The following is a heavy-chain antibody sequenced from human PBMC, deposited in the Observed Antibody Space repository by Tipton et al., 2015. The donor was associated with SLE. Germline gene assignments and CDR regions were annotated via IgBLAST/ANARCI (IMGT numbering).Heavy chain of an antibody. CDR1: GGSIRSYY. Sequence: TLSLTCTVSGGSIRSYYWSWIRQPAGKGLEWIGGSHTSGSTNYNPPLTSRVIISVDTPKNQFSLKLSSVTAAETAVYFCACGSWATYYYYGMGVWGQGTTVTVSS. D-gene: IGHD1-26*01. V-gene: IGHV4-4*07. CDR3: ACGSWATYYYYGMGV. CDR2: SHTSGST. J-gene: IGHJ6*02.